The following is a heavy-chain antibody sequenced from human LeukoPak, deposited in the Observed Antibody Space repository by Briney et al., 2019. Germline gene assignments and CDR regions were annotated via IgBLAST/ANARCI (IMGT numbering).Heavy chain of an antibody. Sequence: GASVKVSCKASGYTFTSYDINWVRQATGQGLEWMGWMNPNSGNTGYAQKFQGRVTMTRNTSISTAYTELSSLRSEDTAVYYCASGRIAARRRWFDPWGQGNLVTVSS. CDR2: MNPNSGNT. CDR3: ASGRIAARRRWFDP. D-gene: IGHD6-6*01. CDR1: GYTFTSYD. J-gene: IGHJ5*02. V-gene: IGHV1-8*01.